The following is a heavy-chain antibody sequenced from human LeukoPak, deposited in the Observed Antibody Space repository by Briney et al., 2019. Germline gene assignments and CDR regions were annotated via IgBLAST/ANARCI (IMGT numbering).Heavy chain of an antibody. CDR3: AREGGSGSYYMD. J-gene: IGHJ4*02. CDR2: IIPIFGTA. CDR1: GGTFSSYA. V-gene: IGHV1-69*06. Sequence: SVKVSCKASGGTFSSYAISWVLQAPGQGLEWMGGIIPIFGTANYAQKFQGRVTITADKSTSTAYMELSSLRSEDTAVYYCAREGGSGSYYMDWGQGTLVTVSS. D-gene: IGHD3-10*01.